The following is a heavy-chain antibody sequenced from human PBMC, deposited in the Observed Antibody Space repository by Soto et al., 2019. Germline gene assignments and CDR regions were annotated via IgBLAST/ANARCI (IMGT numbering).Heavy chain of an antibody. CDR3: ARHTLVVVAATLSSWFDP. Sequence: SETLSLTCTVSGGSISSSSYYWGWIRQPPGKGLEWIGSIYYSGSTYYNPSLKSRVTISVDTSKNQFSLKLSSVTAADTAAYYCARHTLVVVAATLSSWFDPWGQGTLVTVSS. CDR1: GGSISSSSYY. D-gene: IGHD2-15*01. CDR2: IYYSGST. V-gene: IGHV4-39*01. J-gene: IGHJ5*02.